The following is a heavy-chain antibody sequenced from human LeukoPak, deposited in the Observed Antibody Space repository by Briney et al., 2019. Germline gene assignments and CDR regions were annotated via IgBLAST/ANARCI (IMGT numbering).Heavy chain of an antibody. CDR3: ARLRGYSYGHFDY. Sequence: ASVTVSCKASGGTFSSYAISWVRQAPGQGLEWMGRIIPILGIANYAQKFQGRVTITADKSTSTAYMELSSLRSEDTAVYYCARLRGYSYGHFDYWGQGTLVTVSS. CDR1: GGTFSSYA. CDR2: IIPILGIA. J-gene: IGHJ4*02. V-gene: IGHV1-69*04. D-gene: IGHD5-18*01.